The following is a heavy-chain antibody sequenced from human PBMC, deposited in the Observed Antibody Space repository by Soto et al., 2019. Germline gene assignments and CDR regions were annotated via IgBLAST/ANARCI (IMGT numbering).Heavy chain of an antibody. CDR1: GFTFDDYA. CDR2: ISWNSGSI. J-gene: IGHJ3*02. CDR3: AKGAHDYGDSQDAFAI. D-gene: IGHD4-17*01. Sequence: SLRLSCAASGFTFDDYAMHWVRQAPGKGLEWVSGISWNSGSIGYADSVKGRFTISRDNAKNSLYLQMNSLRAEDTALYYCAKGAHDYGDSQDAFAIWGQGTMVTVSS. V-gene: IGHV3-9*01.